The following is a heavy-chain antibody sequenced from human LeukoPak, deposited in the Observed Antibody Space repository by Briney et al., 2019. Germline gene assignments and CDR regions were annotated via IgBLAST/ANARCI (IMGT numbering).Heavy chain of an antibody. D-gene: IGHD1-26*01. V-gene: IGHV4-4*07. CDR1: GGSISGYF. CDR3: ARDGNVERPYDS. J-gene: IGHJ4*02. CDR2: IHPSGSS. Sequence: SETLSLTCTVSGGSISGYFWSWIRQPAGKGLEWIGRIHPSGSSNYNPSLKSRLTMPVDTSKNQFSLNLSSVTAADTAVYFCARDGNVERPYDSWGQGTLVTVSP.